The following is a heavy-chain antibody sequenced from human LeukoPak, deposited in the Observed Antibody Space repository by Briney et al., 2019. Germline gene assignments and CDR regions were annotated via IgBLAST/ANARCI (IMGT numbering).Heavy chain of an antibody. V-gene: IGHV4-4*02. Sequence: SETLSLTCAVSGGSISSSNWWSWVRQPPGKGLEWIGEIYHSGSTNYNPSLKSRVTISVDKSKNQFSLKLSSVTAADTAVYYCARATPSRPPYYFDYWGQGTLVTVSS. CDR3: ARATPSRPPYYFDY. J-gene: IGHJ4*02. CDR2: IYHSGST. CDR1: GGSISSSNW.